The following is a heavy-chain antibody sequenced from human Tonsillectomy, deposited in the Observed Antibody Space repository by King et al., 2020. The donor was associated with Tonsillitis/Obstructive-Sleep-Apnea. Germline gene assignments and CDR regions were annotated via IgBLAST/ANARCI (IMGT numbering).Heavy chain of an antibody. CDR3: AKGVTIFGVVIWAFDI. CDR1: GFTFSSYA. J-gene: IGHJ3*02. V-gene: IGHV3-23*04. Sequence: VQLVESGGGLVQPGGSLRLSCAASGFTFSSYAMSWVRQAPGKGLEWVSAISGRGGSTYYADSVKGRFTISRDNSKNTLYLQMNSLRAEDTAVYYCAKGVTIFGVVIWAFDIWGQGTMVTVSS. D-gene: IGHD3-3*01. CDR2: ISGRGGST.